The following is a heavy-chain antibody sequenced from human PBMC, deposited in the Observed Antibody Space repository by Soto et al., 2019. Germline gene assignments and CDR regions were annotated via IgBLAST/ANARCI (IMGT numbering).Heavy chain of an antibody. D-gene: IGHD6-19*01. CDR3: AKEMIAVAGLFDY. Sequence: GGSLRLSCAASGFTFSSYWMHWVRQTPGKGLVWVSHINSDGSHTTYADSVKGRFTISRDNSKNTLYLQINSLRAEDTAVYYCAKEMIAVAGLFDYWGQGTLVTVSS. V-gene: IGHV3-74*03. J-gene: IGHJ4*02. CDR1: GFTFSSYW. CDR2: INSDGSHT.